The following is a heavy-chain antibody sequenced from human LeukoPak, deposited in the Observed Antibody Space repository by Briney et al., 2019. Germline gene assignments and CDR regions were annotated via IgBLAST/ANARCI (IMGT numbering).Heavy chain of an antibody. CDR3: ARDPKMATIPDAFDI. CDR1: GYIFTNYY. D-gene: IGHD5-24*01. Sequence: GASVKVSCKASGYIFTNYYIHWVRQAPGQGLEWMGIINPSGGSTSYAQKFQGRVTMTRDTSTSTVYMELSSLRSEDTAVYYCARDPKMATIPDAFDIWGQGTMVTVSS. V-gene: IGHV1-46*01. CDR2: INPSGGST. J-gene: IGHJ3*02.